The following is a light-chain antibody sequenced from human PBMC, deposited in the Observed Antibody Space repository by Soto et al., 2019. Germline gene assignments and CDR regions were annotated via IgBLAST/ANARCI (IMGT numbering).Light chain of an antibody. CDR1: QSVSSSY. CDR2: GIS. J-gene: IGKJ5*01. Sequence: EIVLTQSPGTLSLSPGERATLSCRASQSVSSSYLAWYQQKPGQAPRLLIYGISKRATDIPDRFSGSGSGTEFTLTISSLQSEDFAVYYCQQYNNWPPLTFGQGTRLEIK. CDR3: QQYNNWPPLT. V-gene: IGKV3-20*01.